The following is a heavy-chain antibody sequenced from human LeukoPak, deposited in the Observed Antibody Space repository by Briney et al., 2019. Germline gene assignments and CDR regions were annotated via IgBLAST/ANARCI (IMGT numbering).Heavy chain of an antibody. D-gene: IGHD1-26*01. J-gene: IGHJ6*02. CDR2: ISSSSSYI. CDR1: GFTFSSYS. CDR3: GRDSGSYAPVSGYYYGMDV. V-gene: IGHV3-21*01. Sequence: GGSLRLSCAASGFTFSSYSMNWVRQAPGKGLEWVSSISSSSSYIYYADSVKGRFTISRDNSKNTLYLQMNSLRAEDTAVYYCGRDSGSYAPVSGYYYGMDVWGQGTTVTVSS.